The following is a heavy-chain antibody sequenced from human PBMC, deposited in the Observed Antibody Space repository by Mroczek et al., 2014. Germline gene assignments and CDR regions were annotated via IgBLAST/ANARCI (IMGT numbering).Heavy chain of an antibody. CDR1: GYTFTGYY. V-gene: IGHV1-2*02. D-gene: IGHD5-18*01. Sequence: QVQLVESGAEVKKPGASVKVSCKASGYTFTGYYMHWVRQAPGQGLEWMGWINPNSGGTNYAQKFQGRVTMTRDTSISTAYMELSRLRSDDTAVYYCARGGGIQLWHGTDAFDIWGQGTMVTVSS. CDR3: ARGGGIQLWHGTDAFDI. CDR2: INPNSGGT. J-gene: IGHJ3*02.